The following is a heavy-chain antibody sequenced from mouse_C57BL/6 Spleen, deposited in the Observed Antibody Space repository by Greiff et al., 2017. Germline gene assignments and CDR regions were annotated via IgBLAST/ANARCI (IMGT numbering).Heavy chain of an antibody. Sequence: VQLQQSGAELANPGASVTLSCKASGYTFTRYWMHWVKQRPGQGLEWIGYITPSSGYPKYNQKFKDTATLTADNSSSTAYMQLSSLTYEDSAVYYCAIRSSGYVDFDYWGQGTTLTVSS. D-gene: IGHD3-2*02. J-gene: IGHJ2*01. CDR2: ITPSSGYP. CDR3: AIRSSGYVDFDY. CDR1: GYTFTRYW. V-gene: IGHV1-7*01.